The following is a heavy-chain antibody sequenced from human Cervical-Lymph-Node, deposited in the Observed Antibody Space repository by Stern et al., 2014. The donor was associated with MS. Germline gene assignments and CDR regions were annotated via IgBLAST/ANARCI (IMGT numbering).Heavy chain of an antibody. CDR3: ARDRVATTRGWFDP. Sequence: EVQLVESGGGLVKPGGSLRLSCAASGFTFSSYSMNWVRQAPGKGLEWVSSISSSSSYIYYADSVKGRFTISRDNAKNSLYLQMNSLRAEDTAVYYCARDRVATTRGWFDPWGQGTLVTVSS. V-gene: IGHV3-21*01. CDR2: ISSSSSYI. CDR1: GFTFSSYS. D-gene: IGHD5-12*01. J-gene: IGHJ5*02.